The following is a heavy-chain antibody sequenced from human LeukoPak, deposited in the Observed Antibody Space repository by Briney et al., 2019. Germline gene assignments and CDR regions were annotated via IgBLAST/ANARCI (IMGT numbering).Heavy chain of an antibody. CDR3: ARFLCAKSCYYYDSSGYWN. Sequence: GESLKISCKGSGYSFTSYWIGWVRQMPGKGLEWMGIIYPGDSDTRYSPSFQGQVTISADKSISTAYLQWSSLKASDTAMYYCARFLCAKSCYYYDSSGYWNWGQGTLVTVSS. CDR2: IYPGDSDT. CDR1: GYSFTSYW. V-gene: IGHV5-51*01. D-gene: IGHD3-22*01. J-gene: IGHJ4*02.